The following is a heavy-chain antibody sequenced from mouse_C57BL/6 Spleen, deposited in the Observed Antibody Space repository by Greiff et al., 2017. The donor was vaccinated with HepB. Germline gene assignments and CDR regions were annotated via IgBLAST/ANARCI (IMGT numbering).Heavy chain of an antibody. J-gene: IGHJ4*01. CDR3: ASERWYYAMDY. D-gene: IGHD2-3*01. CDR2: ISSGSSTI. CDR1: GFTFSDYG. Sequence: EVQGVESGGGLVKPGGSLKLSCAASGFTFSDYGMHWVRQAPEKGLEWVAYISSGSSTIYYADTVKGRFTISRDKAKNTLFRQMTRLRSADTAMYYCASERWYYAMDYWGQGTSVTVSS. V-gene: IGHV5-17*01.